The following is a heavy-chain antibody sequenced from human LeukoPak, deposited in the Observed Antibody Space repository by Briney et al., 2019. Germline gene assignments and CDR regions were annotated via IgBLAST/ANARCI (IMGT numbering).Heavy chain of an antibody. CDR1: GYTFTSYG. D-gene: IGHD1-26*01. CDR2: ISAYNGNT. CDR3: ARDSGSYSGDYYYYMDV. V-gene: IGHV1-18*01. Sequence: GASVKVSCKASGYTFTSYGISWVRQAPGQGLEWMGWISAYNGNTNYAQKLQGRVTMTTDTSTSTAYMELRSLRSDDTAVYYCARDSGSYSGDYYYYMDVWGKGTTVTVFS. J-gene: IGHJ6*03.